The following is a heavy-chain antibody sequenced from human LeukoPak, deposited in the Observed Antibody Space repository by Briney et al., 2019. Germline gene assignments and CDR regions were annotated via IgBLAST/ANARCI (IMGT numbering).Heavy chain of an antibody. J-gene: IGHJ4*02. CDR3: ARALRSREVVTALSYYFDY. V-gene: IGHV4-39*07. CDR2: INHSGST. D-gene: IGHD2-21*02. Sequence: SETLSLTCTVSGGSISGSSYYWGWIRQPPGKGLEWIGEINHSGSTNYNPSLKSRVTISVDTSKNQFSLKLSSVTAADTAVYYCARALRSREVVTALSYYFDYWGQGTLVTVSS. CDR1: GGSISGSSYY.